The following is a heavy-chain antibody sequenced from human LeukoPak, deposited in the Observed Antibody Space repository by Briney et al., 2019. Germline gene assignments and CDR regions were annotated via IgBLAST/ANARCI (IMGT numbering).Heavy chain of an antibody. J-gene: IGHJ3*02. D-gene: IGHD2-2*01. CDR2: IYHTGST. V-gene: IGHV4-4*02. CDR3: ARESLVAAATGAFDI. Sequence: SETLSLTCAVSGGSISSSNWWSWVRQPPGEGLEWIGEIYHTGSTNYNPSLKSRVSISVDKSKNQFSLKLSSVTAADTAVYYCARESLVAAATGAFDIWGQGTMVTASS. CDR1: GGSISSSNW.